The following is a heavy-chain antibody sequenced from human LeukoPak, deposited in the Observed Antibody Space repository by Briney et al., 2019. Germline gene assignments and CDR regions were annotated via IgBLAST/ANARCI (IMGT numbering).Heavy chain of an antibody. Sequence: SETLSLTCAVYGGSFSGYYWSWIRQPPGKGLEWIGEINHSGSTNYNPSLESRVTISVDTSKNQFSLKLSSVTAADTAVYYCARLPTKYCSSTSCAPPDLDYWGQGTLVTVSS. D-gene: IGHD2-2*01. J-gene: IGHJ4*02. CDR3: ARLPTKYCSSTSCAPPDLDY. V-gene: IGHV4-34*01. CDR1: GGSFSGYY. CDR2: INHSGST.